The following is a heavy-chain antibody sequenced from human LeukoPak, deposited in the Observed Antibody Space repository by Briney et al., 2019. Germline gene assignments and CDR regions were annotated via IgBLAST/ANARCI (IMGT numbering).Heavy chain of an antibody. J-gene: IGHJ4*02. CDR3: ASGSQSRGDY. CDR2: IYYSGST. V-gene: IGHV4-59*01. D-gene: IGHD1-26*01. Sequence: SETLSLTCSVSGASFRSYHWSWIRQPPGKGLEWIGNIYYSGSTNYNPSLKSRVTISLGTSKNQFSLKLSSVTAADTAVYYCASGSQSRGDYWGQGTRVIVSS. CDR1: GASFRSYH.